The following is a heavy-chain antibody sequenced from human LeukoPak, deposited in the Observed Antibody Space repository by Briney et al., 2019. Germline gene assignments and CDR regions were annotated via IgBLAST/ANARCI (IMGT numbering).Heavy chain of an antibody. J-gene: IGHJ3*01. CDR1: GGTFSSYA. CDR3: ASKGDGSCDSSLCQGAFDF. Sequence: ASVKVSCKASGGTFSSYAISWVRQAPGQGLEWMGWINPNSGDTNYAQKFQDRVTMTWDTSVSTAYMELSSLTSDDTAVYYCASKGDGSCDSSLCQGAFDFWGQGSVVTVSS. D-gene: IGHD2-21*01. V-gene: IGHV1-2*02. CDR2: INPNSGDT.